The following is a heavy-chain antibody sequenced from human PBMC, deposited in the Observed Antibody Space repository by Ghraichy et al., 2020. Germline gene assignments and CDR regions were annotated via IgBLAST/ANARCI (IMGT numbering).Heavy chain of an antibody. CDR3: VRDGGGTTPFDY. Sequence: GGSLRLSCAASGFTLSSYWMQWVRQAPGKGLVWVSRINYDGTDISYADSVKGRFTISRDNAKNTVYLQMNRLRAEDTAVYYCVRDGGGTTPFDYWGQGALVT. J-gene: IGHJ4*02. CDR1: GFTLSSYW. D-gene: IGHD1-7*01. CDR2: INYDGTDI. V-gene: IGHV3-74*01.